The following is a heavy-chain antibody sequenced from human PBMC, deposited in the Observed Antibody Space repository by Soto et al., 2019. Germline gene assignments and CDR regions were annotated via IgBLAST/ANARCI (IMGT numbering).Heavy chain of an antibody. CDR3: AKLVIGYCSGNTCDDY. CDR2: ISYDSSNK. D-gene: IGHD2-15*01. J-gene: IGHJ4*02. CDR1: GFTFSYG. Sequence: VQLLESGGGLIQPGGSLRLSCAASGFTFSYGIHWLRQAPGKGLEWVAYISYDSSNKFYGDSVKGRFTISRDNSKNTQFLQMNSLRAEDTDVYYCAKLVIGYCSGNTCDDYWGQGTLVAVSS. V-gene: IGHV3-30*18.